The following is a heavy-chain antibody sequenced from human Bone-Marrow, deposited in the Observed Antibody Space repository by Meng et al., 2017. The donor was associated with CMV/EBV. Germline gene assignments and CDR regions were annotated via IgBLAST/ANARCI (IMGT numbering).Heavy chain of an antibody. Sequence: GGSLRLSCAASGFTFSSYWMSWVRQAPGKGLEWVANIKQDGSEKYYVDSVKGRFTISRDNSKNTLYLQMNSLRAEDTAVYYCARSFFEWRRDYYYYGMDVWGQGTTVTVSS. CDR2: IKQDGSEK. CDR1: GFTFSSYW. J-gene: IGHJ6*02. CDR3: ARSFFEWRRDYYYYGMDV. V-gene: IGHV3-7*03. D-gene: IGHD3-3*01.